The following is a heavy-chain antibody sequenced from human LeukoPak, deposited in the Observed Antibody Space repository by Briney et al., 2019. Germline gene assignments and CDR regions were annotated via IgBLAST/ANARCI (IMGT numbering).Heavy chain of an antibody. CDR2: INHSGST. CDR1: GGSFSGYY. V-gene: IGHV4-34*01. D-gene: IGHD3-3*01. Sequence: PSETLSLTCAVYGGSFSGYYWSWIRQPPGKGLEWIGEINHSGSTNYNPSLKSRVTISVDTSKNQFSLKLSSVTAADTAVYYCARDLTIFGVVADYYYMDVWGKGTTVTVSS. CDR3: ARDLTIFGVVADYYYMDV. J-gene: IGHJ6*03.